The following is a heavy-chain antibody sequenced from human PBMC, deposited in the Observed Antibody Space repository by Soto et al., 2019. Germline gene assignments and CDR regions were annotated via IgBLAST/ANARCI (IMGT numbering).Heavy chain of an antibody. Sequence: ASVKVSCKASGFSFTGYYIHWLRQAPGQGLEWMGWINAHSGGTEYAQKFQGRVTLTRDTSIATAYLTLTSLTSDDTALYYCARVGWNYDMDVWGQGTTVTVSS. CDR3: ARVGWNYDMDV. D-gene: IGHD6-19*01. J-gene: IGHJ6*02. CDR2: INAHSGGT. CDR1: GFSFTGYY. V-gene: IGHV1-2*02.